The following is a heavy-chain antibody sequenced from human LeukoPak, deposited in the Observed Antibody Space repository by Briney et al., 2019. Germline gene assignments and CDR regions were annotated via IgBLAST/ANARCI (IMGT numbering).Heavy chain of an antibody. J-gene: IGHJ3*02. CDR3: ARAVVVEGVIAHYAFYI. D-gene: IGHD3-16*02. V-gene: IGHV3-48*04. Sequence: GGSLRLSCAASGFTFSSYSMNWVRQAPGKGLEWVSYISSSSSTIYYADSVKGRFTISRDNAKNSLYLQMNRLRAEDTAVYYCARAVVVEGVIAHYAFYIWGQGAMVTVSS. CDR1: GFTFSSYS. CDR2: ISSSSSTI.